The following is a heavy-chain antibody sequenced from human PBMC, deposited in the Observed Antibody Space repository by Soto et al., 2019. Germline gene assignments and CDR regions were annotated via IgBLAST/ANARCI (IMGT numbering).Heavy chain of an antibody. D-gene: IGHD3-3*01. V-gene: IGHV3-30-3*01. J-gene: IGHJ6*02. CDR3: ARGDYDFWSGYSGDHEYYYGMDV. CDR2: ISYDGSNK. CDR1: GFTFSSYA. Sequence: GGSLRLSCAASGFTFSSYAMHWVRQAPGKGLEWVAVISYDGSNKYYAASVKGRFTISRDNSKNTLYLQMNSLRAEDTAVYYCARGDYDFWSGYSGDHEYYYGMDVWGQGTTVTVS.